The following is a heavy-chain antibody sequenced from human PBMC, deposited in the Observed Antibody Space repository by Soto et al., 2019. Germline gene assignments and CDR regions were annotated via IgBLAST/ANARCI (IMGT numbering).Heavy chain of an antibody. CDR2: INPSGGST. Sequence: ASVKVSCKASGYTFTSYYMHWVRQAPGQGLEWMGIINPSGGSTSYAQKFQGRVTMTRDTSTSTVYMELSSLRSEDTAVYYCSREGPPFRTGYYYYGMDVWGQGTTVTVSS. CDR1: GYTFTSYY. CDR3: SREGPPFRTGYYYYGMDV. J-gene: IGHJ6*02. V-gene: IGHV1-46*01.